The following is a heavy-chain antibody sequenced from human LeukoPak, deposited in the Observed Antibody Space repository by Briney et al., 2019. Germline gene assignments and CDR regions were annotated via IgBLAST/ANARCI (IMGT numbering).Heavy chain of an antibody. Sequence: SETLSLTCTVSGASINAYYWSWIRQPPGKGLEWIGYIQYSGSTNYNPSLKSRVTLSVDTSKNQFSLNLISVTAADTAVYYCARENDFWSGYLDYWGQGTLVTVSS. CDR2: IQYSGST. CDR1: GASINAYY. V-gene: IGHV4-59*12. CDR3: ARENDFWSGYLDY. J-gene: IGHJ4*02. D-gene: IGHD3-3*01.